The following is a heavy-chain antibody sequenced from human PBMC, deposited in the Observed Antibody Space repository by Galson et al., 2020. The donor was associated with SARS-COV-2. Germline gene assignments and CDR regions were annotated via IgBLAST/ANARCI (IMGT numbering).Heavy chain of an antibody. V-gene: IGHV3-21*01. Sequence: GGSLRLSCAASGFSFCTNSVNWVRQAPGKGLEWVSYISTRSNYIYYADSVKGRFTISRDNAKNSLLLQMNSLRVEDTAVYYCASGGYTTGWGAFDIWGQGTKVTVSS. CDR1: GFSFCTNS. J-gene: IGHJ3*02. CDR2: ISTRSNYI. D-gene: IGHD2-8*02. CDR3: ASGGYTTGWGAFDI.